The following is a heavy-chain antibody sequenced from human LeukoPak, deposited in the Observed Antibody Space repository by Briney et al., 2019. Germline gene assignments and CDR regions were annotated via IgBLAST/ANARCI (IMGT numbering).Heavy chain of an antibody. J-gene: IGHJ6*02. CDR1: GFTFSSYE. D-gene: IGHD3-22*01. V-gene: IGHV3-48*03. Sequence: GSLRLSCAASGFTFSSYEMNWVRQAPGKGLEWVSYISSSGSTIYYADSVKGRFTISRDNAKNSLYLQMNSLRAEDTAVYYCASHYYDSSDNYYGMDVWGQGTTVTVSS. CDR3: ASHYYDSSDNYYGMDV. CDR2: ISSSGSTI.